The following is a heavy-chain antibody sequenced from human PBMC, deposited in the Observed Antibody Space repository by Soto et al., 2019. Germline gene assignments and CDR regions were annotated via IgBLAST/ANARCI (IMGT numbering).Heavy chain of an antibody. J-gene: IGHJ4*02. D-gene: IGHD2-15*01. V-gene: IGHV3-13*01. CDR2: IGTAGDT. CDR1: GVTFSGFD. CDR3: ARGQEVGAHFFDS. Sequence: GSLIVSCESSGVTFSGFDMHWVRQPTGKGLEWVSTIGTAGDTYYAVSVKGRFTISRDNAKNSLSLQMNSLRAGDTAVYFCARGQEVGAHFFDSWGQGTQVTVSS.